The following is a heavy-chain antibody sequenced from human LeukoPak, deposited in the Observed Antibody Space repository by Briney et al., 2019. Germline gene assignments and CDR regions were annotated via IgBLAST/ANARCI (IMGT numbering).Heavy chain of an antibody. CDR2: IYYSGST. V-gene: IGHV4-39*07. D-gene: IGHD3-9*01. CDR1: GGSISSSSYY. CDR3: ASHPYDILTGYYQAY. Sequence: SETLSLTCTVTGGSISSSSYYWGWIRQPPGKGLEWIGSIYYSGSTYYNPSLKSRVTISVDTSKNQFSLKLSSVTAADTAVYYCASHPYDILTGYYQAYWGQGTLVTVSS. J-gene: IGHJ4*02.